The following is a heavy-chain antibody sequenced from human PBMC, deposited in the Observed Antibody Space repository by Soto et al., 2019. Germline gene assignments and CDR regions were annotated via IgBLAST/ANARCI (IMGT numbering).Heavy chain of an antibody. V-gene: IGHV4-59*01. CDR1: GGSISSYY. CDR3: ARGYRRYDFWSGYWDYFDY. J-gene: IGHJ4*02. D-gene: IGHD3-3*01. CDR2: IYYSGST. Sequence: SETLSLTCTVSGGSISSYYWSWIRQPPGKGLEWIGYIYYSGSTNYNPSLKSRVTISVDASKNQFSLKLSSVFAADTAVYYCARGYRRYDFWSGYWDYFDYWGQGTLVTVSS.